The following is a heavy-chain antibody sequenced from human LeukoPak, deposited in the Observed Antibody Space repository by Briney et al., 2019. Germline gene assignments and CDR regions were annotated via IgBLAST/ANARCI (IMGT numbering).Heavy chain of an antibody. J-gene: IGHJ4*02. D-gene: IGHD1-26*01. Sequence: GGSLRLSCAASGFTFSTYAMHWVRQAPGKGLEWVAFIRYDGSNKYYAASVKGRFTISRDNSKNTLNLQMNSLRAEDTAVYYCAKYTIGIVGATFHLDYWGQGTLVTVSS. CDR1: GFTFSTYA. V-gene: IGHV3-30*02. CDR2: IRYDGSNK. CDR3: AKYTIGIVGATFHLDY.